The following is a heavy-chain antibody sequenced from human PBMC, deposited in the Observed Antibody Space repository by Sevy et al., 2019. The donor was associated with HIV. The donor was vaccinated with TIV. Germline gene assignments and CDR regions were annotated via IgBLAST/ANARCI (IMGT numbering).Heavy chain of an antibody. J-gene: IGHJ4*02. CDR1: GFTFSNYG. CDR3: AKPAPLEMWELLN. Sequence: GGYLRLSCAATGFTFSNYGMHWVRQAPGKGLEWVAVILFDGSKTYYADSVKGRFTISRDNSKNTLYLQMNSLRAQDTAVYYCAKPAPLEMWELLNWGLGTLVTVSS. D-gene: IGHD1-26*01. V-gene: IGHV3-30*18. CDR2: ILFDGSKT.